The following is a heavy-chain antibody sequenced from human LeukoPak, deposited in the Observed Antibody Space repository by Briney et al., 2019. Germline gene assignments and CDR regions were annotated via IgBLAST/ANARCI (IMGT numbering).Heavy chain of an antibody. J-gene: IGHJ4*02. CDR2: IGGYNGNT. D-gene: IGHD5-12*01. Sequence: ASVKVSCKASGYTFTNYGISWVRQAPGQGLEWMGWIGGYNGNTNYAQKSQGRVTMTTDTSTNAAHMELRSLRSDDTAAYYCARDCGYQCLFDYWGQGTLVTVSS. CDR3: ARDCGYQCLFDY. CDR1: GYTFTNYG. V-gene: IGHV1-18*01.